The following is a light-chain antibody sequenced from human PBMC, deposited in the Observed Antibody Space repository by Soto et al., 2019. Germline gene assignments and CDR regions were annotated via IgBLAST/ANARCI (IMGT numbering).Light chain of an antibody. V-gene: IGKV3-20*01. CDR3: HQYTSSPWT. J-gene: IGKJ1*01. CDR1: QSVSKD. CDR2: GAS. Sequence: EIVLTQSPSTLSLSPGEGATLSCRASQSVSKDLAWFQQKPGQAPTVLIYGASTRATGIPDRFTGSGSGTDFSLTISRLEPEDFAVYYCHQYTSSPWTLGQGTRVDIK.